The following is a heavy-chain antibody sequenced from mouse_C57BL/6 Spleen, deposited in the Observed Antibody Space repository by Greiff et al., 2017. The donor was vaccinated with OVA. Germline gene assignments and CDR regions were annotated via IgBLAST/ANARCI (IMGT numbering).Heavy chain of an antibody. CDR3: ARMYDDGSSLAY. CDR2: ITPSTGGT. J-gene: IGHJ3*01. Sequence: VQLQQSGPALVQPGASVKISCKASGYSFTGYYMNWVKHSPAKSLEWIGEITPSTGGTTYNQTFKAKATLTVDKSSSTAYMQLKSLTSEDSAVYYCARMYDDGSSLAYWGQGTLVTVSA. CDR1: GYSFTGYY. D-gene: IGHD1-1*01. V-gene: IGHV1-42*01.